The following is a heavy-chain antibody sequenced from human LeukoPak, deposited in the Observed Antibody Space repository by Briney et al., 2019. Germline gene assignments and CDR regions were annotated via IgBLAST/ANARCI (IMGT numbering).Heavy chain of an antibody. CDR1: GFTFSSYG. Sequence: GGSLRLSCAASGFTFSSYGMHWVRQAPGKGLEWVAVISYDGSNKYYADSVKGRFTISRDNSKNTLYLQMNSLRAEGTAVYYCAKDFRPNWFDPWGQGTLVTVSS. V-gene: IGHV3-30*18. CDR2: ISYDGSNK. J-gene: IGHJ5*02. CDR3: AKDFRPNWFDP.